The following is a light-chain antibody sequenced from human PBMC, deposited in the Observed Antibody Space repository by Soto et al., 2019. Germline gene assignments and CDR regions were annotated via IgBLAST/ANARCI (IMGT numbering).Light chain of an antibody. J-gene: IGLJ1*01. Sequence: QSVLTQPPSVSGAPGQRVTISCTGSSSNIGAGYDVSWYQQLPGTAPKFLIYGNTDRPSGVPDRFSGSKSGTSASLAITGLQAEDEADYYCQSYDSSLSGYVVGTGTKVTVL. CDR1: SSNIGAGYD. CDR3: QSYDSSLSGYV. V-gene: IGLV1-40*01. CDR2: GNT.